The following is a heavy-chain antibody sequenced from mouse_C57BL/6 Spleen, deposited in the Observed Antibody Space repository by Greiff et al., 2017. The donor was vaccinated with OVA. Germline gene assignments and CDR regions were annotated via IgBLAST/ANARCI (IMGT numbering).Heavy chain of an antibody. CDR3: ARHQSTMVTTRAMDY. Sequence: DVKLVESGGGLVKPGGSLKLSCAASGFTFSSYTMSWVRQTPEKRLEWVATISGGGGNTYYPDSVKGRFTISRDNAKNTLYLQMSSLRSEDTALYYCARHQSTMVTTRAMDYWGQGTSVTVSS. CDR1: GFTFSSYT. V-gene: IGHV5-9*01. D-gene: IGHD2-2*01. J-gene: IGHJ4*01. CDR2: ISGGGGNT.